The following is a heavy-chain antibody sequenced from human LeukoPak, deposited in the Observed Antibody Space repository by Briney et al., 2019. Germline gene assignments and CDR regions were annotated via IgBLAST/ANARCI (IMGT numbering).Heavy chain of an antibody. Sequence: SVKVSCKASGYTFTDYYIHWVRQAPGQGLEWMGRIIPILGIANYAQKFQGRVTITADKSTSTAYMELSSLRSEDTAVYYCAREPHSNSPPDYWGQGTLVTVSS. CDR3: AREPHSNSPPDY. D-gene: IGHD4-11*01. CDR2: IIPILGIA. V-gene: IGHV1-69*04. J-gene: IGHJ4*02. CDR1: GYTFTDYY.